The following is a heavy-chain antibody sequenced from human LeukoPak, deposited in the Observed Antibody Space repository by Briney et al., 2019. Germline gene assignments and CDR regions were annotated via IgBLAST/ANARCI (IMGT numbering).Heavy chain of an antibody. CDR2: IYTSGST. J-gene: IGHJ3*02. Sequence: PSETLSLTCTVSGGSISSGSYYWSWIRQPAGKGLEWIGRIYTSGSTNYSPSLKSRVTISVDPSKNQFSLKLSSVTAADTAVYYCARIRVGGYYSHAFDIWGQGTMVTISS. V-gene: IGHV4-61*02. CDR1: GGSISSGSYY. CDR3: ARIRVGGYYSHAFDI. D-gene: IGHD3-22*01.